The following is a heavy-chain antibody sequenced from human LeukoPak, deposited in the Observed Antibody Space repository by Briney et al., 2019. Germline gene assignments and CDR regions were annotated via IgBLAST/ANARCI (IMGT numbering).Heavy chain of an antibody. CDR1: GFTFSSYW. CDR3: ARVVGAGYFDL. Sequence: GGSLRLSCAASGFTFSSYWMSWVRQAPGKGLEWVANINQDGSGKYYVDSVKGRFTISRDNAKNSLYLQMNSLRAEDTAVYYCARVVGAGYFDLWGRGTLVTVSS. CDR2: INQDGSGK. V-gene: IGHV3-7*01. J-gene: IGHJ2*01. D-gene: IGHD1-26*01.